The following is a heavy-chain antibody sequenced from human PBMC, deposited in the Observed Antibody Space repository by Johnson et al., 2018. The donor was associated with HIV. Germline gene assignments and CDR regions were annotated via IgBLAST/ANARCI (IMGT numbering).Heavy chain of an antibody. CDR2: ISYDGSSK. J-gene: IGHJ3*02. V-gene: IGHV3-30-3*01. CDR3: ARDGGIVLVVYAMPDAFDI. D-gene: IGHD2-8*02. CDR1: GFTFSSYA. Sequence: QVQLVESGGGVVQPGRSLRLSCAASGFTFSSYAMHWVRQAPGKGLEWVAVISYDGSSKYYAYSVKGRFIISRDNAKNSLYLQMNSLRAEDTAVYYCARDGGIVLVVYAMPDAFDIWGQGTMVTVSS.